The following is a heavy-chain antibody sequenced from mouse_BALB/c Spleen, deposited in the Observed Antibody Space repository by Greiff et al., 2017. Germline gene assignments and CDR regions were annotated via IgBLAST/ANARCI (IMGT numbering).Heavy chain of an antibody. V-gene: IGHV2-9*02. Sequence: VHLVESGPGLVAPSQSLSITCTVSGFSLTSYGVHWVRQPPGKGLEWLGVIWAGGSTNYNSALMSRLSISKDNSKSQVFLKMNSLQTDDTAMYYCARGPLYYGSSYGYFDVWGAGTTVTVSS. CDR2: IWAGGST. CDR3: ARGPLYYGSSYGYFDV. D-gene: IGHD1-1*01. CDR1: GFSLTSYG. J-gene: IGHJ1*01.